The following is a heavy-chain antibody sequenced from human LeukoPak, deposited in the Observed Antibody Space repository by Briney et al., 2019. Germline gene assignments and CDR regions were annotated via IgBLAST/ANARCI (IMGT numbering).Heavy chain of an antibody. Sequence: ASVKVSCKASGGTFSSYAISWVRQAPGQGLEWMGIINPGGGSTRYAKKFQGRVTMTRDMSTSTVYMELSSLRSEDTAVYYCARGVHVRMYDTNDNWFDPWGQGTLVTVSS. D-gene: IGHD3-22*01. J-gene: IGHJ5*02. CDR2: INPGGGST. V-gene: IGHV1-46*01. CDR3: ARGVHVRMYDTNDNWFDP. CDR1: GGTFSSYA.